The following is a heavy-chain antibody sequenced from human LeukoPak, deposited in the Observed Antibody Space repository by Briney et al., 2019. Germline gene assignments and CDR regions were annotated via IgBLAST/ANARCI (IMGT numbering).Heavy chain of an antibody. D-gene: IGHD4-11*01. CDR2: TYYRSRWYN. J-gene: IGHJ4*03. V-gene: IGHV6-1*01. CDR3: ARGDAATVVSYFDY. CDR1: GDSVSSNSAA. Sequence: SQTLSLTCAISGDSVSSNSAAWNWIRQSPSGGLEWLGRTYYRSRWYNDYAASVKGRLTINSDTSKNQFSLQLNSVTPEDTAVYYCARGDAATVVSYFDYWGQGTLVTVSS.